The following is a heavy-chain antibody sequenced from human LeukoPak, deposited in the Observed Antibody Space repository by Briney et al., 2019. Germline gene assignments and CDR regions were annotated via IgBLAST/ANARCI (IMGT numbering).Heavy chain of an antibody. CDR3: ARDSRYNEYYYYGMDV. Sequence: PSETLSLTCTVSGGSISSSSYYWGWIRQPPGKGLEWIGSIYYSGNTYYNPSLKSRVTIYEDTSKNQFSLKLNSVTAADTAVYYCARDSRYNEYYYYGMDVWGQGTTVTVS. CDR1: GGSISSSSYY. V-gene: IGHV4-39*07. D-gene: IGHD2/OR15-2a*01. CDR2: IYYSGNT. J-gene: IGHJ6*02.